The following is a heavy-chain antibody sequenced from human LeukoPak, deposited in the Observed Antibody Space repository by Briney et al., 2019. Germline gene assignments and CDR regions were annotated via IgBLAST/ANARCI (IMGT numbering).Heavy chain of an antibody. V-gene: IGHV1-8*03. Sequence: ASVKVSCKASGYTFTSYDINWVRQATGQGLEWMGWMNPNSGNTGYAQKFQGRVTITRNTSISTAYMELSSLRSEDTAVYYCARGRPVYGDYVAIDIWGQGTMVTVSS. CDR1: GYTFTSYD. CDR3: ARGRPVYGDYVAIDI. J-gene: IGHJ3*02. D-gene: IGHD4-17*01. CDR2: MNPNSGNT.